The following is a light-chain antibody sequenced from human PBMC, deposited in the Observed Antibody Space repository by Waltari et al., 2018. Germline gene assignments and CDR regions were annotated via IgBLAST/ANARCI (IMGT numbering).Light chain of an antibody. V-gene: IGLV1-40*01. CDR1: TSTIGASYD. CDR2: ANV. Sequence: QSVLTQPPSVSGAPGKRVTISCSGRTSTIGASYDVHWYQQHPGTAPKLLIFANVHRPSGVPDRFSGSKSGTSASLAITGLQAEDEADYYCQSYDRRLEVIFGGGTKLAVL. CDR3: QSYDRRLEVI. J-gene: IGLJ2*01.